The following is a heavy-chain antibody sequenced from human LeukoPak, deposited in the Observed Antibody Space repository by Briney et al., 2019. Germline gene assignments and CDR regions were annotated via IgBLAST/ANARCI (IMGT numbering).Heavy chain of an antibody. CDR1: GFTVSSHY. Sequence: PGGSLRLSCAASGFTVSSHYMSWVRQAPGKGLEWVSVIYSGGSTYYADSVKGRFTISRDNSKNMIYLQMNSLRGEDSAVYYCAKVNNYDDYWGQGTLVTVSS. D-gene: IGHD1/OR15-1a*01. V-gene: IGHV3-66*02. CDR2: IYSGGST. J-gene: IGHJ4*02. CDR3: AKVNNYDDY.